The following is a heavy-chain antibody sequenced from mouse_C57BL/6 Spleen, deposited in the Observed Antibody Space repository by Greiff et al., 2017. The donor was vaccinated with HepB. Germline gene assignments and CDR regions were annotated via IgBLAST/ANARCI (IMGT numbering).Heavy chain of an antibody. CDR2: INPNNGGT. J-gene: IGHJ3*01. V-gene: IGHV1-26*01. CDR1: GYTFTDYY. Sequence: EVQLQQSGPELVKPGASVKISCKASGYTFTDYYMNWVKQSHGKSLEWIGDINPNNGGTSYNQKFKGKATLTVDKSSSTAYMELRSLTSEDSAVYYCAPYDYDGWFAYWGQGTLVTVSA. CDR3: APYDYDGWFAY. D-gene: IGHD2-4*01.